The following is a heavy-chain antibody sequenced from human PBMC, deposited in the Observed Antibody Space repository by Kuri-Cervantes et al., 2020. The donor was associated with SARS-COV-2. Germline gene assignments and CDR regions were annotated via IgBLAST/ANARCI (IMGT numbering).Heavy chain of an antibody. D-gene: IGHD2-2*01. CDR2: MYHSGRS. Sequence: LRLSCSVSGGSISSGAYSWTWIRQPPGKGLEWIGYMYHSGRSYYNPSLKSRVTISVDRSKNQFSLKLSSVTAADTAVYYCARKSACSSTSCYPGTFDYWGQGTLVTVSS. J-gene: IGHJ4*02. CDR3: ARKSACSSTSCYPGTFDY. CDR1: GGSISSGAYS. V-gene: IGHV4-30-2*01.